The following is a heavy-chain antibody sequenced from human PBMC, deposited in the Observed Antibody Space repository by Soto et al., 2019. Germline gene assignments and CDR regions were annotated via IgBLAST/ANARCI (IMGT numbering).Heavy chain of an antibody. V-gene: IGHV3-21*01. D-gene: IGHD1-26*01. CDR1: GFSFSTYS. CDR3: ARDATLVAFDI. Sequence: EVRLVESGGGLVKPGGSLRLSCAASGFSFSTYSMNWVRQAPGKGLEWVSSISSSNFIYYADSVKGRFTISSDNAKNSLYLQMNSLRAEDTAVYYCARDATLVAFDIWGQGTMVTVSS. J-gene: IGHJ3*02. CDR2: ISSSNFI.